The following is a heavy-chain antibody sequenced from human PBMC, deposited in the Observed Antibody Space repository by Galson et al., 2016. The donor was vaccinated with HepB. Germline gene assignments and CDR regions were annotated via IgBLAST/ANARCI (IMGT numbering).Heavy chain of an antibody. J-gene: IGHJ5*02. CDR2: LSGSGGSP. Sequence: SLRLSCAASGFTFSNYAMSWVRQAPGKGLEWVSALSGSGGSPYYADSVKGRFTISRDNSKNTLYLQMNSLRVEDTALYYCAKDTRSGFYSRWSDPWGQGTLVTVSS. CDR3: AKDTRSGFYSRWSDP. V-gene: IGHV3-23*01. D-gene: IGHD3-3*01. CDR1: GFTFSNYA.